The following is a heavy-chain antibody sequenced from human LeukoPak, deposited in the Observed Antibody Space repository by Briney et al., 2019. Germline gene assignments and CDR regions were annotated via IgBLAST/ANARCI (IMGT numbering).Heavy chain of an antibody. CDR3: AREPGDTDEGFEY. Sequence: SETLSLTCTVSGGSVSSGSYYWIWIRQPPGKGLEWIGHIYYSGSTDYNPSLKSRVTISADTSKNQFSLKMTSVTAADTAVYYCAREPGDTDEGFEYWGQGTLVTVSS. CDR1: GGSVSSGSYY. CDR2: IYYSGST. J-gene: IGHJ4*02. D-gene: IGHD2-21*02. V-gene: IGHV4-61*01.